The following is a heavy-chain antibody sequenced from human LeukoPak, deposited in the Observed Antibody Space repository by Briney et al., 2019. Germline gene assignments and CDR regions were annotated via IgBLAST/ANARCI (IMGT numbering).Heavy chain of an antibody. Sequence: PSETLSLTCTVSGGSISSSSYYWGWIRQPPGKGREWIGSIYYSGSTYYNPSLKSRVTISVDTSKNQFSLKLSSVTAADTAVYYCARANDIVVVPAAINCFDPWGQGTLVTVSS. V-gene: IGHV4-39*01. CDR3: ARANDIVVVPAAINCFDP. D-gene: IGHD2-2*02. CDR1: GGSISSSSYY. J-gene: IGHJ5*02. CDR2: IYYSGST.